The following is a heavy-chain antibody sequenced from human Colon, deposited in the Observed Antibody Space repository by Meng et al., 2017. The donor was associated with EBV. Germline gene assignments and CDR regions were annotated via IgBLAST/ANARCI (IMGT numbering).Heavy chain of an antibody. Sequence: CGLDLVKPSETLSRTCTVSGGPISRTGTCGGWIRQPPGKGLEWIGSQCHADDTYYNPSLMGRVTISVDTSKNQVSLKLTSVTAADTSIYYCARHTFSGNPGGIDSWGQGILVTVSS. CDR2: QCHADDT. D-gene: IGHD4-23*01. V-gene: IGHV4-39*01. J-gene: IGHJ4*02. CDR3: ARHTFSGNPGGIDS. CDR1: GGPISRTGTC.